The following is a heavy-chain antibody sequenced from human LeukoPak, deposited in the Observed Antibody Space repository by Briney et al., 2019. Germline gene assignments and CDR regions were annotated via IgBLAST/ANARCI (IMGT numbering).Heavy chain of an antibody. CDR1: GFTVSSNY. J-gene: IGHJ4*02. V-gene: IGHV3-53*01. Sequence: GGSLRLSCAASGFTVSSNYMSWVRQAPGKGLEWVSVIYSGGSTYYADSVKGRFTISRDNSKNTLYLQMNSLRAEDTAVYYCASVSPTSYGDPFDYWGQGTLVTVSS. CDR2: IYSGGST. CDR3: ASVSPTSYGDPFDY. D-gene: IGHD4-17*01.